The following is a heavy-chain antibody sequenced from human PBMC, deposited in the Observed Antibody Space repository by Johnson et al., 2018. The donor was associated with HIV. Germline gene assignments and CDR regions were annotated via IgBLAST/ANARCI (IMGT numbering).Heavy chain of an antibody. V-gene: IGHV3-30*02. D-gene: IGHD2-2*01. CDR1: GFTFSNAW. CDR2: IRYDGSNK. Sequence: HVQLVESGGGLVKPGGSLRLSCAASGFTFSNAWMSWVRQAPGKGLEWVAFIRYDGSNKYYADSVKGRFTISRDNSKNTLYLQMNSLRAEDTAVYYCAKGGGLLSAFDIWGQGTMVTVSS. CDR3: AKGGGLLSAFDI. J-gene: IGHJ3*02.